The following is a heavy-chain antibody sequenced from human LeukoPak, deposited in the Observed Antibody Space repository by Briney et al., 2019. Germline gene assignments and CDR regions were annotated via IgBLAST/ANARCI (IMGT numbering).Heavy chain of an antibody. CDR1: GFTFNDYV. D-gene: IGHD3-10*01. Sequence: PGGSLRLSCAASGFTFNDYVMYWVRQTPGKGLEGVTLISYDGYDKSYADSVRGRFTISRDNSKNTLDLQMNSLRAEDTAVYYCAKDPVGWFGPNYFDYWGQGTLVTVSS. V-gene: IGHV3-30-3*01. J-gene: IGHJ4*02. CDR3: AKDPVGWFGPNYFDY. CDR2: ISYDGYDK.